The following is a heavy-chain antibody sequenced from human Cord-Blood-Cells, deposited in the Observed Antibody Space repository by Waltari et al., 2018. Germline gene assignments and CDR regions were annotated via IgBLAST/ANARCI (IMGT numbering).Heavy chain of an antibody. D-gene: IGHD1-1*01. J-gene: IGHJ4*02. CDR3: VVRDGYSRDY. Sequence: QVQLQQWGAGLLKPSETLSLTCAVYGGSFSGYYWSWIRQPPGKGLEWIGEINHSGSTNHNPSLKSRVTISVDTSKNQFSLKLSAVTAADTAVYYCVVRDGYSRDYWGQGTLVTVSS. V-gene: IGHV4-34*01. CDR2: INHSGST. CDR1: GGSFSGYY.